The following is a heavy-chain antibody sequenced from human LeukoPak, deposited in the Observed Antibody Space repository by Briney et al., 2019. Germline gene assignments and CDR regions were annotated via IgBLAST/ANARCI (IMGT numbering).Heavy chain of an antibody. CDR3: ARGLPTHYDTLTGYFLPDDY. CDR2: INPNSGGT. J-gene: IGHJ4*02. V-gene: IGHV1-2*02. D-gene: IGHD3-9*01. Sequence: ASVKVSCKASGYTFTGYYMHWVRQAPGQGLEWMGWINPNSGGTNYAQKFQGRVTMTRDTSISTAYMELSRLRSDDTAVYYCARGLPTHYDTLTGYFLPDDYWGQGTLVTVSS. CDR1: GYTFTGYY.